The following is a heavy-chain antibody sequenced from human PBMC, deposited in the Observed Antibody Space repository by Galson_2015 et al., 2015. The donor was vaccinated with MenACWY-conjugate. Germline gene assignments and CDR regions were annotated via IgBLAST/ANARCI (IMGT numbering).Heavy chain of an antibody. D-gene: IGHD7-27*01. Sequence: SGAPSPTRPVSCASLRRHPLSWFPPPPREGTERSSYIRDTGSLKDNPSLKSRVTMSADKSNNQFSLRLISVTAADTAVYYCARLPTWGSSFGYFDYWGQGILVAVSS. CDR2: IRDTGSL. V-gene: IGHV4-59*08. CDR1: CASLRRHP. CDR3: ARLPTWGSSFGYFDY. J-gene: IGHJ4*02.